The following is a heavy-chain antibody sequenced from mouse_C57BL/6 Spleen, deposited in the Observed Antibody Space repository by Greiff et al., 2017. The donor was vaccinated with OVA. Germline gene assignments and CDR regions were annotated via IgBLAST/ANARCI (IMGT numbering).Heavy chain of an antibody. D-gene: IGHD2-1*01. CDR3: ARDYGNYEGNYFDY. CDR1: GFTFSDYG. J-gene: IGHJ2*01. Sequence: DVHLVESGGGLVKPGGSLKLSCAASGFTFSDYGMHWVRQAPEKGLEWVAYISSGSSTIYYADTVKGRFTISRDNAKNTLFLQMTSLRSEDTAMYYCARDYGNYEGNYFDYWGQGTTLTVSS. CDR2: ISSGSSTI. V-gene: IGHV5-17*01.